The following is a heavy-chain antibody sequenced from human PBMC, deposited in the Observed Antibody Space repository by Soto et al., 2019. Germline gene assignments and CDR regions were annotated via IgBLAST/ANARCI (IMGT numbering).Heavy chain of an antibody. D-gene: IGHD7-27*01. CDR3: AGGAGNWGFDS. CDR2: MNPNSGNT. V-gene: IGHV1-8*01. Sequence: QVQLVQSGAEVKKPGASVKVSCKASGYTFTSYDINWVRQATGQGFEWMGWMNPNSGNTGYAQKFQGRVTMTRDCASTTAYMSLSGMRAEVTAAYFWAGGAGNWGFDSWGLGTLFAVAS. J-gene: IGHJ4*02. CDR1: GYTFTSYD.